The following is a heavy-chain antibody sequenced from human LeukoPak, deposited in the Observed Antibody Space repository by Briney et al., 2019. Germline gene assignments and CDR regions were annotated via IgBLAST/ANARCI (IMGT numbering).Heavy chain of an antibody. CDR1: GYTFTGYF. Sequence: ASVKVSCKASGYTFTGYFIHWVRQAPGQGLEWLGWINPNSGGTKYAPKFEGRVTMTRDTSFSTAYMALSSLRSDDTAMYYCARAMNSWFLLDLDYWGQGNLVTVSS. J-gene: IGHJ4*02. CDR2: INPNSGGT. D-gene: IGHD3-22*01. CDR3: ARAMNSWFLLDLDY. V-gene: IGHV1-2*02.